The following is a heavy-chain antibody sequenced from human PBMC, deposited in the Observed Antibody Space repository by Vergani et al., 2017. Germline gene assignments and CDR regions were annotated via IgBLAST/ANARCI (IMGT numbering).Heavy chain of an antibody. Sequence: QVQLVRSGAEVKKPGSSVKVSCKASGGTFSSYAISWVRQAPGQGLEWMGGIIPIFGTANYAQKFQGRVTITADESTSTAYMELSSLRSEDTAVYYCASGYCSSTSCYQVWFDPWGQGTLVTVSS. CDR1: GGTFSSYA. J-gene: IGHJ5*02. CDR3: ASGYCSSTSCYQVWFDP. V-gene: IGHV1-69*12. D-gene: IGHD2-2*01. CDR2: IIPIFGTA.